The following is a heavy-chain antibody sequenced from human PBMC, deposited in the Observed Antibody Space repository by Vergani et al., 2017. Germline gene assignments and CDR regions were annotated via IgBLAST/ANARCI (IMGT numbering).Heavy chain of an antibody. Sequence: QVQLVQSGAEVKKPGSSVKVSCKASGGTFSSYAISWVRQAPGQGLEWMGGIIPIFGTANYAQKFQGRVTITADESTSTAYMELSSLRSEDTAVYYCARDRRIYLAEKEYYYYGMDVWDQGTTVTVSS. CDR1: GGTFSSYA. CDR3: ARDRRIYLAEKEYYYYGMDV. J-gene: IGHJ6*02. V-gene: IGHV1-69*12. D-gene: IGHD2/OR15-2a*01. CDR2: IIPIFGTA.